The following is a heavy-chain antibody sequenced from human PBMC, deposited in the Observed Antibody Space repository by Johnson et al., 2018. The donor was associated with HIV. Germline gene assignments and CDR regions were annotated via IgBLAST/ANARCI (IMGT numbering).Heavy chain of an antibody. CDR3: TTGPRGATMWGGAFDI. Sequence: EVQLVESGGGVVQPGRSLRLSCAASGFTFNRAWMSWVRQAPGRGLEWVGRIKSKTDGGTTDNAAPVNVRFTISRNDSNSMLYMQMNNLKTEDTAVYYCTTGPRGATMWGGAFDIWGQGRMVTVSS. J-gene: IGHJ3*02. CDR1: GFTFNRAW. CDR2: IKSKTDGGTT. D-gene: IGHD5-12*01. V-gene: IGHV3-15*01.